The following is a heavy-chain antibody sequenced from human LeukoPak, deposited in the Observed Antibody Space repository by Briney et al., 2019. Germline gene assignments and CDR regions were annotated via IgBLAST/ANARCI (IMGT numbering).Heavy chain of an antibody. Sequence: GGSLRLSCAASGFTFSSYSMNWVRQAPGKGLEWVSSISSSSSYIYYADSVKGRFTISRDNARNSLYLQMNSLRAEDTAVYYCARDQKGSVAGYYYYYYMDVWGKGTTVTVSS. CDR3: ARDQKGSVAGYYYYYYMDV. CDR1: GFTFSSYS. CDR2: ISSSSSYI. V-gene: IGHV3-21*01. J-gene: IGHJ6*03. D-gene: IGHD6-19*01.